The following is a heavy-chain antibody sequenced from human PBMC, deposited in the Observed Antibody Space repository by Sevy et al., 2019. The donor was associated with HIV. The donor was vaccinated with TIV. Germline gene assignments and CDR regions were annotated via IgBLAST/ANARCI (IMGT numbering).Heavy chain of an antibody. CDR3: ARGDYYDSSGWEAFDI. CDR2: IGTAGDT. CDR1: GFTFSSYD. J-gene: IGHJ3*02. Sequence: GGSLRLSCAASGFTFSSYDMHWVRQATGKGLEWVSAIGTAGDTYYPGSVKGRFNISKENAKNSLYLQMNSLRAGDTAVYYCARGDYYDSSGWEAFDIWGQGTMVTVSS. V-gene: IGHV3-13*01. D-gene: IGHD3-22*01.